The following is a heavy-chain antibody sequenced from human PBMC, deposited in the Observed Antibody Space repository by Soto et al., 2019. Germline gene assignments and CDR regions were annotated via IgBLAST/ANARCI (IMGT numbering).Heavy chain of an antibody. Sequence: QVQLVQSGAEVKKPGSSVKVSCKASGGTFSGYAISWVRQAPGQGLEWMGEIIPMFGTSNYAQKIQGRVTINADESTSTAYMELSSLSSEDTAVYYCARGSCSSTSCYKEYYFDLWGQVTLVTVSS. V-gene: IGHV1-69*01. CDR2: IIPMFGTS. D-gene: IGHD2-2*02. J-gene: IGHJ4*02. CDR3: ARGSCSSTSCYKEYYFDL. CDR1: GGTFSGYA.